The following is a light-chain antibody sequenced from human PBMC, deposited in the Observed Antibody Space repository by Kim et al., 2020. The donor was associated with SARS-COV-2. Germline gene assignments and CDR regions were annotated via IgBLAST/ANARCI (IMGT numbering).Light chain of an antibody. V-gene: IGKV1-39*01. Sequence: ASVGDSVTITCRASQSISNFLNWYQQKPGKAPKLLIYTAFSLQTGVPSRFSGSGSGTDVTLTINGLQPEDFATYYCQQTYSTPPYTFGQGTKLEI. J-gene: IGKJ2*01. CDR3: QQTYSTPPYT. CDR1: QSISNF. CDR2: TAF.